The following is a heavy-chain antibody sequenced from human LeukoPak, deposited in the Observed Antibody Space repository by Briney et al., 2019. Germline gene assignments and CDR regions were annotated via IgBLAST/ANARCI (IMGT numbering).Heavy chain of an antibody. CDR1: GGSISSSSYY. CDR2: IFYNGNT. D-gene: IGHD3-10*01. J-gene: IGHJ4*02. CDR3: ARRTSGGGLFDH. Sequence: PSETLSLTCTVSGGSISSSSYYWGWIRQPPGKGLEWIGSIFYNGNTYYNSSLKSRVTISVDTSKNHFSLKVTSVTSADTAVYYCARRTSGGGLFDHWGQGTLVTVSS. V-gene: IGHV4-39*02.